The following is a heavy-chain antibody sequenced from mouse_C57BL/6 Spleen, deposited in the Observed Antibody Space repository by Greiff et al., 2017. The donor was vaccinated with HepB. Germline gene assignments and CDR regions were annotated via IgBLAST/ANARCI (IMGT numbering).Heavy chain of an antibody. J-gene: IGHJ3*01. CDR2: INPSSGYT. D-gene: IGHD4-1*01. CDR3: DDEAWEASFFAY. Sequence: QVQLQQSGAELARPGASVKMSCKASGYTFTSYTMHWVKQRPGQGLEWIGYINPSSGYTKYNQKFKDKATLTADKSSSTAYMQLSSLTSEDSAVYYCDDEAWEASFFAYWGQGTLVTVSA. V-gene: IGHV1-4*01. CDR1: GYTFTSYT.